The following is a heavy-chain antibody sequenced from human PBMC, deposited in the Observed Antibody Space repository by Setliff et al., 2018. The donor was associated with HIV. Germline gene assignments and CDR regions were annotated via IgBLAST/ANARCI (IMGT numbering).Heavy chain of an antibody. J-gene: IGHJ4*02. CDR1: GGSISSYY. Sequence: SETLSLTCTVSGGSISSYYWSWIRQPPGEGLEWIGYIFYSGSTNYNPSLKSRVTTSLDTSKNQFSLRLTSVTAADTAVYYSARTKADGYNGVFDSWGQGTLVTVSS. D-gene: IGHD5-12*01. CDR2: IFYSGST. CDR3: ARTKADGYNGVFDS. V-gene: IGHV4-59*08.